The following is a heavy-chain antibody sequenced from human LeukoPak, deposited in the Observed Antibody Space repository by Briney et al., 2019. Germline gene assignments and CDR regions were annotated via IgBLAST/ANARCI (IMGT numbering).Heavy chain of an antibody. V-gene: IGHV4-4*07. J-gene: IGHJ4*02. CDR3: ARDSEQQLGRAFDY. CDR1: GGSISGYY. Sequence: SETLSLTCTVSGGSISGYYWSWIRQPAGKGLEWIGRIYTSGSTNYNPSLKSRVTMPVDTSKNQFSLKLSSVTAADTAVYYCARDSEQQLGRAFDYWGQGTLVTVSS. D-gene: IGHD6-13*01. CDR2: IYTSGST.